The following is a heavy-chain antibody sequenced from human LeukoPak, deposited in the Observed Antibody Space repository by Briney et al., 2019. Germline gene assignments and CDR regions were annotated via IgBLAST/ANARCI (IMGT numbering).Heavy chain of an antibody. CDR2: IRYDGSNK. CDR1: GFTFSSYG. V-gene: IGHV3-30*02. Sequence: GGSLRLSCAASGFTFSSYGMHWVRQAPGRGLEWVAFIRYDGSNKYYADSVKGRFAISRDNSKNTLYLQMNSLRAEDTAVYYCAKELWFGSLDMDVWGKGTTVTVSS. D-gene: IGHD3-10*01. CDR3: AKELWFGSLDMDV. J-gene: IGHJ6*03.